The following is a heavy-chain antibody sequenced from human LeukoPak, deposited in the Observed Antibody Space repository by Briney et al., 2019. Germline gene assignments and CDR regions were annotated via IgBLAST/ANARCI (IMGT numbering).Heavy chain of an antibody. D-gene: IGHD3-3*01. CDR1: GYTLTELS. CDR3: ARALRFLEWIFPRAHAFDI. J-gene: IGHJ3*02. Sequence: ASVKVSCKVSGYTLTELSMHWVRQAPGQGLEWMGWINPNSGGTNYAQKFQGRVTMTRDTSISTAYMELSRLRSDDTAVYYCARALRFLEWIFPRAHAFDIWGQGTMVTVSS. V-gene: IGHV1-2*02. CDR2: INPNSGGT.